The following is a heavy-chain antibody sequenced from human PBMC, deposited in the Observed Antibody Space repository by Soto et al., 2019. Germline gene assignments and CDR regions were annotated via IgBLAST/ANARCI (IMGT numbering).Heavy chain of an antibody. CDR2: IYYSGGT. J-gene: IGHJ4*02. Sequence: XETLSLTCTVSGGSISSYYWSWIRQPPGKGLEWIGYIYYSGGTNYNPSLKSRVTISVDTSKNQFSLKLSSVTAADTAVYYCARINWDNTFDYWGQGTLVTVSS. CDR1: GGSISSYY. CDR3: ARINWDNTFDY. V-gene: IGHV4-59*01. D-gene: IGHD7-27*01.